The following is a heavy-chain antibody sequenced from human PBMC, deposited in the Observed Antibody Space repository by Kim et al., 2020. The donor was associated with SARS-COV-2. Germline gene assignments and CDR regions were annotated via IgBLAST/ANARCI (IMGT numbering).Heavy chain of an antibody. CDR3: ASGYYYDSRGVECPFDY. Sequence: FQGRVTITADESTSTAYMELSSLRSEDTAVYYCASGYYYDSRGVECPFDYWGQGTLVTVSS. D-gene: IGHD3-22*01. J-gene: IGHJ4*02. V-gene: IGHV1-69*01.